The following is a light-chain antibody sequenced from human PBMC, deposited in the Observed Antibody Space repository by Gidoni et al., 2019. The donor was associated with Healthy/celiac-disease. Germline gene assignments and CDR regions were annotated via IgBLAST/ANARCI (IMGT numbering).Light chain of an antibody. CDR3: QQSYSTPRT. V-gene: IGKV1-39*01. CDR2: AAS. J-gene: IGKJ1*01. Sequence: GDRVTITCRASQSISSYLNWYQQKPGKAPKLLIYAASSLQSGVPSRFSGSGSGTDFTLTISSLQPEDFATYYCQQSYSTPRTFGQGTKVEIK. CDR1: QSISSY.